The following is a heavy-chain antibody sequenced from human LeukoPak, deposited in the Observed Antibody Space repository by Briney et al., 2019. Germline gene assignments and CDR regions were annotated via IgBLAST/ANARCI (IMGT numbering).Heavy chain of an antibody. J-gene: IGHJ4*02. CDR3: ATKTPGNPYDY. D-gene: IGHD4-23*01. Sequence: GGSLRLSCAASGLTFSTSPMNWVRQAPGKGLEWVSTSGTTGDTYYADPVKGRFTISRDNSKNTLYLQMTSLRAEDTALYYCATKTPGNPYDYWGQGTLVIVSP. CDR2: TSGTTGDT. CDR1: GLTFSTSP. V-gene: IGHV3-23*01.